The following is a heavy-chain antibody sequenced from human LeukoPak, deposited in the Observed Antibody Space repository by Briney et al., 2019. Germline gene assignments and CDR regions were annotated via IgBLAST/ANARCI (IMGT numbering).Heavy chain of an antibody. CDR3: ARDGNYYGSGSYYNWFDY. V-gene: IGHV3-30*04. CDR2: ISYDGSNK. CDR1: GFTFSSYA. D-gene: IGHD3-10*01. J-gene: IGHJ4*02. Sequence: GGSLRLSCAASGFTFSSYAMHWVRQAPGKGLEWVAVISYDGSNKYYADSVKGRFTISRDNSKNTLCLQMNSLRAEDTAVYYCARDGNYYGSGSYYNWFDYWGQGTLVTVSS.